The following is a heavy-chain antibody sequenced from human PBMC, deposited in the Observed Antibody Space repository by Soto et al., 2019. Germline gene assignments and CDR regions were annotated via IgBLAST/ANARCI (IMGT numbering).Heavy chain of an antibody. J-gene: IGHJ6*02. CDR3: ARGTCGGDCYSDYYYYGMDV. CDR1: GGSFSVYY. V-gene: IGHV4-34*01. D-gene: IGHD2-21*02. Sequence: PSETLSLTCAVYGGSFSVYYWSWIRQPPGKGLEWIGEINYSGSTNYNPSLKSRVTISVDTSKNQFSLKLSSVTAADTAVYYCARGTCGGDCYSDYYYYGMDVWGQGTTVTVS. CDR2: INYSGST.